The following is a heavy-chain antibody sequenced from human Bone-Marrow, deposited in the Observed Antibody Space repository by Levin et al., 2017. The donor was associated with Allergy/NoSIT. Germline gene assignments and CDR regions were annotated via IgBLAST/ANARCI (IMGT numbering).Heavy chain of an antibody. V-gene: IGHV3-48*01. CDR3: ARSYGDNFDY. CDR2: ISSSSSTI. CDR1: GFTFSSYR. D-gene: IGHD4-17*01. Sequence: ASVKVSCAASGFTFSSYRMNWVRQAPGKGLEWVSYISSSSSTIYYADSVKGRFTISRDNAKNSLYLQMNSLRAEDTAVYYCARSYGDNFDYWGQGTLVTVSS. J-gene: IGHJ4*02.